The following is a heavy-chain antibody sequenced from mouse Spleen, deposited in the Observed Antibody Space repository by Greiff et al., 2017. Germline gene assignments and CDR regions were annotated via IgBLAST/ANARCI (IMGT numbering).Heavy chain of an antibody. CDR1: GFTFSSFG. CDR3: ARERNWDFAWFAY. D-gene: IGHD4-1*01. CDR2: ISSGSSTI. J-gene: IGHJ3*01. V-gene: IGHV5-17*02. Sequence: EVQLVESGGGLVQPGGSRKLSCAASGFTFSSFGMHWVRQAPEKGLEWVAYISSGSSTIYYADTVKGRFTISRDNPKNTLFLQMTSLRSEDTAMYYCARERNWDFAWFAYWGQGTLVTVSA.